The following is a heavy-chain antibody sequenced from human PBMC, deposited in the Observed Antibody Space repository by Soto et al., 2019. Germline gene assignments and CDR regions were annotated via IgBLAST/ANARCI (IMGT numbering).Heavy chain of an antibody. CDR2: ISAYNGNT. V-gene: IGHV1-18*01. J-gene: IGHJ3*02. CDR1: GYTFTSYG. Sequence: GASVKVSCKASGYTFTSYGISWVRQAPGQGLEWMGWISAYNGNTNYAQKLQGRVTMTTDTSTSTAYMELRSLRSDDTAVYYCARGPDIVLMATPWDAFDIWGKGTMVTVSS. D-gene: IGHD2-8*01. CDR3: ARGPDIVLMATPWDAFDI.